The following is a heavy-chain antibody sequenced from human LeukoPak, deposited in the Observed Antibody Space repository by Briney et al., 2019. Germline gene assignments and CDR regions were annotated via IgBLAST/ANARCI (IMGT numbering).Heavy chain of an antibody. D-gene: IGHD2-15*01. CDR2: IWYDGSNK. CDR3: ARRGYCSGGNCFSSTFDV. Sequence: PGGSLRLSCAASGFTFSNYGMHWVRQAPGKGLEWVAAIWYDGSNKYYGDSVKGRFTISRDNSKNTLYLQMNSLKASDTAVYYCARRGYCSGGNCFSSTFDVWGQGTMVTVSS. V-gene: IGHV3-33*01. J-gene: IGHJ3*01. CDR1: GFTFSNYG.